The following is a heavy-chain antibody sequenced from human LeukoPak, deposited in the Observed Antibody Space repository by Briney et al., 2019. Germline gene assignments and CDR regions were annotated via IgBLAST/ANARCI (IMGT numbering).Heavy chain of an antibody. Sequence: SETLSLTCTVSGGSINSDSDYWGWIRQPPGKGLELIGHIYYSGNTYYNPSLKSRVTISLDTSKNQFSLKLSSVTAADTAVYFCARVGSVTPFDYWGQGTLVTVSS. CDR3: ARVGSVTPFDY. J-gene: IGHJ4*02. CDR2: IYYSGNT. CDR1: GGSINSDSDY. V-gene: IGHV4-39*07. D-gene: IGHD4-11*01.